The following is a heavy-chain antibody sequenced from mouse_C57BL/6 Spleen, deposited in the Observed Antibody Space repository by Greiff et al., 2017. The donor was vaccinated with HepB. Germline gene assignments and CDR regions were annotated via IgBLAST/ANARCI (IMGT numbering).Heavy chain of an antibody. D-gene: IGHD1-1*01. V-gene: IGHV5-17*01. CDR3: ARNGVYYYGSSRYFDV. Sequence: EVMLVESGGGLVKPGGSLKLSCAASGFTFSDYGMHWVRQAPEKGLEWVAYISSGSSTIYYADTVKGRFTISSDNAKNTLFLQMTSLRSEDTAMYYCARNGVYYYGSSRYFDVWGTGTTVTVSS. J-gene: IGHJ1*03. CDR1: GFTFSDYG. CDR2: ISSGSSTI.